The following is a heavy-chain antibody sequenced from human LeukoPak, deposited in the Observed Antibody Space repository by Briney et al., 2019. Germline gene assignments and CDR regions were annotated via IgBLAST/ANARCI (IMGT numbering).Heavy chain of an antibody. D-gene: IGHD3-9*01. CDR3: AKPLRRYFDWGVDAFDI. J-gene: IGHJ3*02. CDR1: GFTFRSSG. CDR2: IRYDGSNK. Sequence: GGSLRLSCAASGFTFRSSGMHWVRQAPGKGLEWVAFIRYDGSNKYYADSVKGRFTISRDNSKNTLYLQMNSLRAEDTAVYYCAKPLRRYFDWGVDAFDIWGQGTMVTVSS. V-gene: IGHV3-30*02.